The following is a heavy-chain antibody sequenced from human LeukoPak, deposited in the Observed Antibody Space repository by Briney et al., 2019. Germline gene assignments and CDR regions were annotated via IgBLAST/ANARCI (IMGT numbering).Heavy chain of an antibody. CDR1: GFTFGDYA. CDR3: ARFTVTTDLDY. Sequence: GGSLRLSCTGSGFTFGDYAMTWVRQAPGKGPEWVSVLYSGGNTYYADSVKDRFTISRDNSKNTLYLQMNNLRPEDSAVYYCARFTVTTDLDYWGQGTLVTVSS. CDR2: LYSGGNT. D-gene: IGHD4-17*01. V-gene: IGHV3-66*01. J-gene: IGHJ4*02.